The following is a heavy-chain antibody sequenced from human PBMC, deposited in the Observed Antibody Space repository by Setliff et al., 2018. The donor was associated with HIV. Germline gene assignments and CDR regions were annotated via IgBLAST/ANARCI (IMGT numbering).Heavy chain of an antibody. CDR2: MHPNSGAT. D-gene: IGHD2-15*01. CDR3: ASPRSAGTYQGAFYYFLDV. CDR1: GYTFTASY. V-gene: IGHV1-2*02. J-gene: IGHJ6*03. Sequence: WASVKVSCKPSGYTFTASYLHWVRQAPGQGLQWMGWMHPNSGATKYAQKFRDRVTMTTDTSTSTAYMKLRSLRSDDTAVYYCASPRSAGTYQGAFYYFLDVWGRGTTVTVSS.